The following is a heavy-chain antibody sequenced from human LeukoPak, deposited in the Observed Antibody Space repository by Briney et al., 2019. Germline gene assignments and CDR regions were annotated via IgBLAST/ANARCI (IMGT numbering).Heavy chain of an antibody. J-gene: IGHJ4*02. V-gene: IGHV3-21*01. D-gene: IGHD5-12*01. CDR2: ISSSSNHI. CDR1: GFTFSSYM. Sequence: PGGSLRLSCAASGFTFSSYMMTWVRQAPGKGLEWVASISSSSNHIYYADSVKGRFTISRYNAKNSLYVQMNSLRAEDTAVYYCVRNGRGYDEPLDSWGQGTLVAVSS. CDR3: VRNGRGYDEPLDS.